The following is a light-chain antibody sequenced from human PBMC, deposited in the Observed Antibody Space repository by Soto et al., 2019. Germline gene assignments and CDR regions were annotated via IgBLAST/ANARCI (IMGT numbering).Light chain of an antibody. CDR3: SSYRSSSIVV. J-gene: IGLJ2*01. Sequence: QSVLTQPASVSGSPGQSITISCTGTSSDVGTYNYVSWYQQHPGEAPKLIIYDVTNRPSGVSNRFSGSKSGNTASLTISGLQAEDEADYYCSSYRSSSIVVFGGGTKLTVL. CDR1: SSDVGTYNY. V-gene: IGLV2-14*01. CDR2: DVT.